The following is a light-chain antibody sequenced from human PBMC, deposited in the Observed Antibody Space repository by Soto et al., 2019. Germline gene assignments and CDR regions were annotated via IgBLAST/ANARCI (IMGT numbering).Light chain of an antibody. CDR2: EAS. J-gene: IGLJ2*01. CDR3: SSFTGSDNP. Sequence: QSALTQPASVSGSPGQSIAISCTGTSSDVGSHNLVSWYQQYPGKAPKLIIFEASKRPSGVSNRFSGSKSGNTASLTVSGLQLEDEADYYCSSFTGSDNPFGGGTKVTVL. CDR1: SSDVGSHNL. V-gene: IGLV2-14*02.